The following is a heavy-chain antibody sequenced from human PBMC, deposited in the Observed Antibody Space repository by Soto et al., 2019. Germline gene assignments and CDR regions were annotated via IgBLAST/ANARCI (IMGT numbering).Heavy chain of an antibody. CDR2: IGTAGDT. D-gene: IGHD2-15*01. CDR3: ARSKYCSGGSCNQKAFDI. CDR1: GFTFSSYD. V-gene: IGHV3-13*01. J-gene: IGHJ3*02. Sequence: XXSLRLSCAASGFTFSSYDMHWVPQATGKGLEWVSAIGTAGDTYYPGSVKGRFTISRDNAKNSLYLQMKSLRAGDTAVYYCARSKYCSGGSCNQKAFDIWGQGTMVTVSS.